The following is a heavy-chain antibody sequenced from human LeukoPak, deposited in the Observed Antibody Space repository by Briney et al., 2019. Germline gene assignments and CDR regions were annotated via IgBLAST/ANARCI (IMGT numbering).Heavy chain of an antibody. CDR3: AKCLFHPQWKLPDYYYYGMDV. J-gene: IGHJ6*02. Sequence: GGSLRLSCAASGFTFSSYAMSWVRQAPGKGLEWVSAISGSGGSTYYADSVKGRFTISRDNSKNTLYLQMNSLRAEDTAVYYCAKCLFHPQWKLPDYYYYGMDVWGQGTTVTVSS. CDR1: GFTFSSYA. V-gene: IGHV3-23*01. D-gene: IGHD1-26*01. CDR2: ISGSGGST.